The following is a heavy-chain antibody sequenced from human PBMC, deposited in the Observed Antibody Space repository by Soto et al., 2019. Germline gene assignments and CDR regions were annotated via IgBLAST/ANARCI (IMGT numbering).Heavy chain of an antibody. V-gene: IGHV1-69*13. CDR3: ARDLNAVVTPPYYYGMDV. CDR2: IIPIFGTA. Sequence: SVKVSCKASGGTFSSYAISWVRQAPGQGLEWMGGIIPIFGTANYAQKFQGRVTITADESTSTAYMELSSLRSEDTAVYYCARDLNAVVTPPYYYGMDVWGQGTTVTVSS. J-gene: IGHJ6*02. D-gene: IGHD2-21*02. CDR1: GGTFSSYA.